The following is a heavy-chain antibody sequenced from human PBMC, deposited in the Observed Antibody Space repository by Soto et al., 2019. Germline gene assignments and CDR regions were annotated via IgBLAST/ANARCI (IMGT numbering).Heavy chain of an antibody. Sequence: GGSLRLSCAASGFTFSSYAMSWVRQAPGKGLEWVSAISGSGSSTYYADSVKGRFTISRDNSKNTLYLQMNSLRAEDTAVYYCAKTKYYYDSSGPYYFDYWGQGTLVTVSS. D-gene: IGHD3-22*01. V-gene: IGHV3-23*01. CDR1: GFTFSSYA. J-gene: IGHJ4*02. CDR3: AKTKYYYDSSGPYYFDY. CDR2: ISGSGSST.